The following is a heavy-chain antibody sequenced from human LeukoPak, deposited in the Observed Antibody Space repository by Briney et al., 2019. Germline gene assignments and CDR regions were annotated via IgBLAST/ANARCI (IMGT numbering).Heavy chain of an antibody. CDR3: AKDRGY. V-gene: IGHV3-23*01. CDR1: GFNFSAFP. J-gene: IGHJ4*02. CDR2: ISAVGDNR. Sequence: GGSLRLSCAASGFNFSAFPMTWVRQAPGKGLEWVSAISAVGDNRFYADSVKGRFTISRDNSKNTLYLHMNSLRPEDTGVYYCAKDRGYWGQGTLVTVSS.